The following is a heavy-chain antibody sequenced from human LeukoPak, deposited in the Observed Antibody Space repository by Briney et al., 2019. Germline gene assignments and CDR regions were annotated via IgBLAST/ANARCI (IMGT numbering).Heavy chain of an antibody. D-gene: IGHD1-1*01. CDR1: GFTFSSSA. CDR3: VKRTGLYFDY. V-gene: IGHV3-64D*09. Sequence: PGGSLRLSCSASGFTFSSSAIHWVRQAPGKGLGYVSGISSNGGSTYNADSVKGRFTISRDNSKNTVYLQMSSLRPEDTALYYCVKRTGLYFDYWGQGTLVTVSS. CDR2: ISSNGGST. J-gene: IGHJ4*02.